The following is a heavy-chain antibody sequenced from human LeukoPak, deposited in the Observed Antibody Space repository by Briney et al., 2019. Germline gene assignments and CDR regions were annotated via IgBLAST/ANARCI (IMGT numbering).Heavy chain of an antibody. V-gene: IGHV3-23*01. Sequence: GGSLRLSCAASGFTFINYAMSWVRQAPGKGLEWVSAISGSGVNTYYADSVKGRFTISRDNSKNTLYLQMNSLRAEDTAVYYCAKTYYDFWSSYRDWGQGTLVTVSS. CDR2: ISGSGVNT. D-gene: IGHD3-3*01. CDR3: AKTYYDFWSSYRD. CDR1: GFTFINYA. J-gene: IGHJ4*02.